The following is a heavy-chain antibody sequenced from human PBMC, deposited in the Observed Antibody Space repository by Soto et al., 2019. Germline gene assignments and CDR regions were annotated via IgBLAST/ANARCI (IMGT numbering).Heavy chain of an antibody. V-gene: IGHV4-31*03. CDR2: IHHSGST. Sequence: QVQLQESGPGLVKPSQTLSLTCTVSGGSISGEGYYWSWIRQYSGRGLEWIGYIHHSGSTYYNPSLKSRVTISVDTSKTQFFLNLNSVTAADTAVYYCARAWTATAGWANWFDRWGQGTLVTVSS. CDR3: ARAWTATAGWANWFDR. D-gene: IGHD6-13*01. J-gene: IGHJ5*02. CDR1: GGSISGEGYY.